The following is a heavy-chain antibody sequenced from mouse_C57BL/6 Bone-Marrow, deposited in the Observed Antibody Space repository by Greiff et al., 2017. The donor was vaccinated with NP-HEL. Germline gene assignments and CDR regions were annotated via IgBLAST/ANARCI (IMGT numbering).Heavy chain of an antibody. CDR1: GYTFTSYG. V-gene: IGHV1-81*01. CDR2: IYPRSGNT. J-gene: IGHJ4*01. D-gene: IGHD2-4*01. Sequence: QVQLQQSGAELARPGASVKLSCKASGYTFTSYGISWVKQRTGQGLEWIGEIYPRSGNTYYNEKFKGKATLTADKSSSTAYMELRSLTSEDSAFYFCARGAIYYYYPYYAMDYWGQGTSVTVSS. CDR3: ARGAIYYYYPYYAMDY.